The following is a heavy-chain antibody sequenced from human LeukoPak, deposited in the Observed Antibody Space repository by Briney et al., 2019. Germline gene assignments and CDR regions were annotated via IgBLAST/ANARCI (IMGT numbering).Heavy chain of an antibody. J-gene: IGHJ5*02. Sequence: GGSLRLSCAASGFTFDKYAMHWVRQAPGKGLEWVSSTGGGGGGSTYYADSVKGRFTISRDNSKNMLYLQMNRLRAEDTAVYYCTKDRSGSFLVNWFDPWGQGTLVTVSS. V-gene: IGHV3-23*01. CDR2: TGGGGGGST. D-gene: IGHD1-26*01. CDR3: TKDRSGSFLVNWFDP. CDR1: GFTFDKYA.